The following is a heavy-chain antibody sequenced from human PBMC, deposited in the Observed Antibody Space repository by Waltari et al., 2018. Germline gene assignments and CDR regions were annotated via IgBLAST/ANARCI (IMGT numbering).Heavy chain of an antibody. J-gene: IGHJ3*01. Sequence: QLQLQESGPGLVKPSETLSLPCSVSGVSITSTRHYWGWIRQPPGQGLEWIGTMSYTGATYSSPSLESRVTVSRDTSKNQLSLKLVSVTAADTAVYYCATYIGASVGTAAFDVWGQGTMVAVSS. V-gene: IGHV4-39*01. CDR1: GVSITSTRHY. CDR2: MSYTGAT. CDR3: ATYIGASVGTAAFDV. D-gene: IGHD1-1*01.